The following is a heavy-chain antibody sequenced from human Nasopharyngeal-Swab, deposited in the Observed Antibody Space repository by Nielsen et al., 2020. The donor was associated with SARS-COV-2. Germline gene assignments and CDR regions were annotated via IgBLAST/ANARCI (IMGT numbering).Heavy chain of an antibody. CDR1: GGSFSGYY. D-gene: IGHD3-22*01. CDR3: VRGLGQYYYDSSGYYFFDY. J-gene: IGHJ4*02. CDR2: INHSGST. Sequence: SETLSLTCAVYGGSFSGYYWSWIRQPPGKGLEWIGEINHSGSTNYNPSLKSRVTISVDTSKNQFSLKLSSVTAADTAVYYCVRGLGQYYYDSSGYYFFDYWGQGTLVTVSS. V-gene: IGHV4-34*01.